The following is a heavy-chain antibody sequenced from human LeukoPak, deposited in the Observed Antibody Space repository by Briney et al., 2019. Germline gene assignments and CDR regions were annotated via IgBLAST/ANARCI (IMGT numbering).Heavy chain of an antibody. D-gene: IGHD5-24*01. CDR2: ISGSGGST. J-gene: IGHJ3*02. CDR3: ARREMREAFDI. Sequence: GGSLRLSCATSGFTFSSYAMSWVRQAPGKGLEWVSAISGSGGSTYYADSVKARFTISRDNSKNTLYLQMNSLRAEDTAVYYCARREMREAFDIWGQGTMVTVSS. CDR1: GFTFSSYA. V-gene: IGHV3-23*01.